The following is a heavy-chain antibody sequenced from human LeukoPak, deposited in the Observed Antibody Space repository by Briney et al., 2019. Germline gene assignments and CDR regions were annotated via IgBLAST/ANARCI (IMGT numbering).Heavy chain of an antibody. Sequence: GGSLRLSCAASGLTVSSNYMSWVRQAPGKGLEWVSVIYRGGPTYYADSVRGRFTISRDNSKNTLYLQMNSLRAEDTAVYYCARDSYVDSEAVRWFDPWGQGTLVTVSS. J-gene: IGHJ5*02. V-gene: IGHV3-66*01. CDR1: GLTVSSNY. D-gene: IGHD4-17*01. CDR3: ARDSYVDSEAVRWFDP. CDR2: IYRGGPT.